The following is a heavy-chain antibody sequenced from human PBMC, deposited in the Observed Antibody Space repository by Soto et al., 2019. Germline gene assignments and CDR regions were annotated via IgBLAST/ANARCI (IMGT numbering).Heavy chain of an antibody. CDR1: GSSFSRYF. J-gene: IGHJ6*02. CDR2: INHSGST. Sequence: SETLSLTCAVYGSSFSRYFWSWIRQPPGNGLEWIGEINHSGSTNYNPSLKSRVTISVDTSKNQFSLKLSSVSDADTAVYYCARVAVGGGIAAAGTMDVWGQGTTVTVS. D-gene: IGHD6-13*01. V-gene: IGHV4-34*01. CDR3: ARVAVGGGIAAAGTMDV.